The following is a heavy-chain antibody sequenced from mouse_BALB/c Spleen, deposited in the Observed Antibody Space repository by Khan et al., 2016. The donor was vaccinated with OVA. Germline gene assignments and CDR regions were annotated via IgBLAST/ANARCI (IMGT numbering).Heavy chain of an antibody. CDR3: ARSWAMDY. CDR2: ISSLAYSI. V-gene: IGHV5-15*02. Sequence: EVELVESGGGLVQPGGSRKLSCAASGFTFSDYGLAWVRQAPGQGPEWVAFISSLAYSIYYADTVTGRFTFSRENANNTLYLEMSSLRSEDTAMYYCARSWAMDYWGQGTSVTVSS. CDR1: GFTFSDYG. J-gene: IGHJ4*01.